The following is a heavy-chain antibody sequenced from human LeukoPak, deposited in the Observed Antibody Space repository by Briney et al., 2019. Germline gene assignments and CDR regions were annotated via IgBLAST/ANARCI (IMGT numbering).Heavy chain of an antibody. CDR1: GGTFSSYA. CDR3: ARASHSSASPYYYYYYMDV. Sequence: SVKVSCKASGGTFSSYAISWVRQAPGEGLEWMGRIIPIFGTANYAQKLQDRLTITTDESTSTAYMELSSLRSEDTAVYYCARASHSSASPYYYYYYMDVWGKGTTVTVSS. D-gene: IGHD3-22*01. J-gene: IGHJ6*03. V-gene: IGHV1-69*05. CDR2: IIPIFGTA.